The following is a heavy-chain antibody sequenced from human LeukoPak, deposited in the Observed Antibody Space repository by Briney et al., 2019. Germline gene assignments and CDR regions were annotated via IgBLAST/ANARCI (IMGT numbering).Heavy chain of an antibody. V-gene: IGHV3-33*01. D-gene: IGHD6-19*01. Sequence: GGSLRLSCAASGFTFSSYGMHWVRQAPGKGLEWVAVIWYDGGNKYYADSVKGRFTISRDNSKNTLYLQMNSLRAEDTAVYYCARDSVAVAQDLDYWGQGTLVTVSS. CDR1: GFTFSSYG. CDR2: IWYDGGNK. J-gene: IGHJ4*02. CDR3: ARDSVAVAQDLDY.